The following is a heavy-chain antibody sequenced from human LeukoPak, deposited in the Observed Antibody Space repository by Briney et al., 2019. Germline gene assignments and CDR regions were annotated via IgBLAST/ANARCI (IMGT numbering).Heavy chain of an antibody. CDR3: AKHGGSWYSHWFDP. CDR1: GFTFSSYA. V-gene: IGHV3-23*01. J-gene: IGHJ5*02. Sequence: PGGSLRLSCAASGFTFSSYAMSWVRQAPGKGLEWVSAISGSGGSTYYADSVKGRFTISRDNSKTTLYLQMNSLRAEDTAVYYCAKHGGSWYSHWFDPWGQGTLVTVSS. D-gene: IGHD6-13*01. CDR2: ISGSGGST.